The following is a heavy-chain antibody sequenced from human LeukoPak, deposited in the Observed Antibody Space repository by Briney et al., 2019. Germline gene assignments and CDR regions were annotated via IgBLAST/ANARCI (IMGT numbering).Heavy chain of an antibody. J-gene: IGHJ4*02. Sequence: GGSLRLSCAASGFTFSSYSMNWVRQAPGKGLEWVANIKEDGSEKYYVDSVKGRFTISRDNSKNTLYLQMNSLRAEDTAVYYCAKENGYCSSTSCLDFDYWGQGTLVTVSS. D-gene: IGHD2-2*01. CDR1: GFTFSSYS. CDR2: IKEDGSEK. CDR3: AKENGYCSSTSCLDFDY. V-gene: IGHV3-7*03.